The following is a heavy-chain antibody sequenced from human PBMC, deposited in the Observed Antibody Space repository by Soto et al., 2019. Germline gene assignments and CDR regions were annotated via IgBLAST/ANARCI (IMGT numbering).Heavy chain of an antibody. Sequence: SETLSLTCTVSGGSISSGGYYWSWIRQHPGKGLEWIGYIYYSGSTYYNPSLKSRVTISVDTSKNQFSLKLSSVTAADTAVYYCARGGGLRLGELSSNDYWGQGTLVTVSS. D-gene: IGHD3-16*02. V-gene: IGHV4-31*03. CDR1: GGSISSGGYY. CDR2: IYYSGST. CDR3: ARGGGLRLGELSSNDY. J-gene: IGHJ4*02.